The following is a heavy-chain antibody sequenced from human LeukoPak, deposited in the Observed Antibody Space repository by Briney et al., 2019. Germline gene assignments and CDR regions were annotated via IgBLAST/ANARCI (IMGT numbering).Heavy chain of an antibody. Sequence: ASVKVSCKTSGYTFTTYGITWVRQAPGRGLEWLGWISPYNVNTDYAEIIQGRITMTTDPSTSTASMELRSLRSDDTAVYYCARVRGYDILTGYYVPLDYWGQGTLVTVSS. J-gene: IGHJ4*02. CDR1: GYTFTTYG. D-gene: IGHD3-9*01. CDR2: ISPYNVNT. V-gene: IGHV1-18*01. CDR3: ARVRGYDILTGYYVPLDY.